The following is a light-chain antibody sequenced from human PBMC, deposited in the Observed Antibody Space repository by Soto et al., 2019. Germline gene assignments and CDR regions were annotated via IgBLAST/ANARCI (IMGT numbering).Light chain of an antibody. CDR1: QGIGSY. V-gene: IGKV1-9*01. CDR2: DAS. CDR3: QQVNSYPSIT. Sequence: IQLNQSPSSLSASVGDRVTITCRAGQGIGSYLAWYQQKPGKAPILLIYDASKLQTGVPSRFSGSGSGTDFTLTISSLQPEDFATYYCQQVNSYPSITFGQGTRLE. J-gene: IGKJ5*01.